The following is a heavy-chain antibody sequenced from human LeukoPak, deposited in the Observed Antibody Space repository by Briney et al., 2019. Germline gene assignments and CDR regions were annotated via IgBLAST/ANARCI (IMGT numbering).Heavy chain of an antibody. CDR2: IGASGDSI. CDR3: AKIPDVSDY. Sequence: PGGSLRLSCAASGFTFSSYSMNWVRQAPGRGLVWVSSIGASGDSIYYTDSVKGRFTISRDNSKNTLYLQMSSLGVEDTAVYYCAKIPDVSDYWGQGTLVTVSS. V-gene: IGHV3-23*01. D-gene: IGHD5/OR15-5a*01. CDR1: GFTFSSYS. J-gene: IGHJ4*02.